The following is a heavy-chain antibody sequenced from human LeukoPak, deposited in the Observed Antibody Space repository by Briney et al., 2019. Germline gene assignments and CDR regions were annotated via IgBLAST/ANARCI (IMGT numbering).Heavy chain of an antibody. J-gene: IGHJ3*02. CDR1: GGSISNYY. CDR3: ASMFRNAFDI. V-gene: IGHV4-4*07. Sequence: PSETLSLTCTVSGGSISNYYWSWIRQPAGKGLEWIGRIYTSGTTHYNPSLESRVTISVDTSKNQFSLKLSSVTAADTAVYYCASMFRNAFDIWGQGTMVTVSS. D-gene: IGHD3-10*02. CDR2: IYTSGTT.